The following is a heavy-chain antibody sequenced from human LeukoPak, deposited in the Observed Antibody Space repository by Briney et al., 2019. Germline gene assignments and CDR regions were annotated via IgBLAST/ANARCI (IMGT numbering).Heavy chain of an antibody. J-gene: IGHJ4*02. CDR3: ARLGGRKMATIGTDY. D-gene: IGHD5-24*01. V-gene: IGHV1-8*03. CDR2: MNPNSGNT. CDR1: GYTFTSYD. Sequence: ASVKVSCKASGYTFTSYDINWVRQATGQGLEWMGWMNPNSGNTGYAQKFQGRATITRNTSISTAYMELSSLRSEDTAVYYCARLGGRKMATIGTDYWGQGTLVTVSS.